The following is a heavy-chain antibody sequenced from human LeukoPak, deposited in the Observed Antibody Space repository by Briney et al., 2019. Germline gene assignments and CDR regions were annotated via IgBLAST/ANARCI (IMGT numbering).Heavy chain of an antibody. J-gene: IGHJ4*02. Sequence: SETLSLTCAVSGGSISSSKWWSWVRQPPGKGLEWIGEIYHSGSTNYNPSLKSRVTISVDKSKNQFSLKLSSVTAADTAVYYCAGDYYDSSGYCSGYWGQGTLVTVSS. CDR1: GGSISSSKW. D-gene: IGHD3-22*01. CDR3: AGDYYDSSGYCSGY. V-gene: IGHV4-4*02. CDR2: IYHSGST.